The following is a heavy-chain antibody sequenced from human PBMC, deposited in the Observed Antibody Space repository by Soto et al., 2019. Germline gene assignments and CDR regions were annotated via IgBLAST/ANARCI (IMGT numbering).Heavy chain of an antibody. Sequence: SETLSLTCTVSGGSISSYYWRWFRQPPGKGLEWMGYIYYRGSTNYNPSLKSRVTISVDTSKNQFSLKLSSVTAADTAVYYCARQKAWTGEWLSLYAPGMDVWVQGTTVT. CDR1: GGSISSYY. CDR2: IYYRGST. CDR3: ARQKAWTGEWLSLYAPGMDV. J-gene: IGHJ6*02. D-gene: IGHD3-22*01. V-gene: IGHV4-59*08.